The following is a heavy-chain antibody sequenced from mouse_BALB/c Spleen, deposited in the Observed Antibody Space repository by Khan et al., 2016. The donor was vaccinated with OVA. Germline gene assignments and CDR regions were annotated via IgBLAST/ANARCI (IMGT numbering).Heavy chain of an antibody. CDR3: TRGGRGSRFDY. CDR2: ISTYYGDV. CDR1: GYTFTDFT. J-gene: IGHJ3*01. Sequence: VKLQESGAELVRPGVSVKISCKGSGYTFTDFTIHWVKQSHALSLEWIGVISTYYGDVTYNQKFKGKATMTVDKSSSTTYMELASLTSEDSAIYYCTRGGRGSRFDYWGQGTLVTVSA. V-gene: IGHV1S137*01.